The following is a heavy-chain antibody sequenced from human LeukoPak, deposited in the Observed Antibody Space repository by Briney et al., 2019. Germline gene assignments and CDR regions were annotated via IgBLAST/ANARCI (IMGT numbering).Heavy chain of an antibody. CDR2: IDANAKTT. D-gene: IGHD1-26*01. J-gene: IGHJ3*02. CDR3: LTVVETTIAAFDI. Sequence: PGGSLRLSYAASGFTSSNYWLHWVRQAPGKGLVWVSRIDANAKTTSYADSVKGRFTISTDNAKKTLYLQMNSLRVEDTAVYYCLTVVETTIAAFDIWGQGTMVTVSS. CDR1: GFTSSNYW. V-gene: IGHV3-74*01.